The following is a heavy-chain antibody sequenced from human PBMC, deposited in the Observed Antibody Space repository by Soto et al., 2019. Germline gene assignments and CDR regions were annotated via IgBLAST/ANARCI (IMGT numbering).Heavy chain of an antibody. CDR1: GGSISSGDYY. Sequence: PSETLSLTCTVSGGSISSGDYYWSWIRQPPGKGLEWIGYIYYSGSTYYNPSLKSRVTISVDTSKNQFSLKLSSVTAADTAVYYCARGPSYYYDSSGYYWGQGTLVTVSS. J-gene: IGHJ4*02. V-gene: IGHV4-30-4*01. D-gene: IGHD3-22*01. CDR3: ARGPSYYYDSSGYY. CDR2: IYYSGST.